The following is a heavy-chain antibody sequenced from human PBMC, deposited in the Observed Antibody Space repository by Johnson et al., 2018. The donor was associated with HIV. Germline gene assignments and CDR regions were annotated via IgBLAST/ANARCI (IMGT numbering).Heavy chain of an antibody. CDR1: GITFSSYA. V-gene: IGHV3-33*08. CDR2: IWYDGSYK. J-gene: IGHJ3*01. CDR3: ATVWRNEGRHAFDV. Sequence: QVQLVESGGGVVQPGRSLRLSCAASGITFSSYAMHWVRQAPGKGLEWVAVIWYDGSYKYYADSVKGRFTISRDNSKNTLYLQMNSLRAEDTAVYSFATVWRNEGRHAFDVWGQGTMVTVSS. D-gene: IGHD1-1*01.